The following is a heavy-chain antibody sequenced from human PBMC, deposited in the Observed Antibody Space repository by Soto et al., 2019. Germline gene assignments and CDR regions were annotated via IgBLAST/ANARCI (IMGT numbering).Heavy chain of an antibody. CDR1: GFTFSDYY. V-gene: IGHV3-11*05. CDR3: ARSLRGYSGYSGY. D-gene: IGHD5-12*01. CDR2: ISSSGSDT. Sequence: QVQLVESGGGLVKPGGCLRLSCAASGFTFSDYYMSWIRQAPGKGLEWVSYISSSGSDTNYADSVKGRFTVSRDNANNSLYLQMNSLRAEDTAVYYCARSLRGYSGYSGYWGQGTLVTVSS. J-gene: IGHJ4*02.